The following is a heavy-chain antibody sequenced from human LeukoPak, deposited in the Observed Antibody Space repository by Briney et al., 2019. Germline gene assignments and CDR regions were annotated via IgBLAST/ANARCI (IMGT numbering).Heavy chain of an antibody. J-gene: IGHJ5*02. CDR1: GGSISSSSYY. CDR2: IYYSGST. V-gene: IGHV4-39*07. CDR3: ARELITIFGVAKGWFDP. Sequence: ASETLSLTCTVSGGSISSSSYYWGWIRQPPGKGLEWIGSIYYSGSTYYNPSLKSRVTISVDTSKNQFSLKLSSVTAADTAVYYCARELITIFGVAKGWFDPWGQGTLVTVSS. D-gene: IGHD3-3*01.